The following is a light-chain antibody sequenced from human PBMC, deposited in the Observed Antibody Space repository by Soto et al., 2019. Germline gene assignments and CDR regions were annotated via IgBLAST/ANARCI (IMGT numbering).Light chain of an antibody. CDR3: QQYGSSGT. CDR2: GAS. Sequence: IALTQSPCTVSLSPGERATLSCRASQSVSNNYLAWYQQKPGQAPRLLIYGASNRATGIPDRFGGSGSGTDFTLTISRLEPEDIAVYYCQQYGSSGTFGQGTKVDIK. V-gene: IGKV3-20*01. J-gene: IGKJ1*01. CDR1: QSVSNNY.